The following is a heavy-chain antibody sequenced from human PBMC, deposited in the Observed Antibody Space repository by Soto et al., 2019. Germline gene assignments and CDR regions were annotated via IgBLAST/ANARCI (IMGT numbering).Heavy chain of an antibody. CDR2: LYNSGST. J-gene: IGHJ6*02. V-gene: IGHV4-59*01. CDR1: GGSIGTYY. CDR3: ARGGIPPSGYGIAYAMDV. D-gene: IGHD1-26*01. Sequence: SETLSLTCAVSGGSIGTYYWSWIRQPPGKGLEWIGYLYNSGSTNYNPSLKSRVTISVDTSKNQFSLKLKYVTAADTAVYYCARGGIPPSGYGIAYAMDVWGQGTTVTVSS.